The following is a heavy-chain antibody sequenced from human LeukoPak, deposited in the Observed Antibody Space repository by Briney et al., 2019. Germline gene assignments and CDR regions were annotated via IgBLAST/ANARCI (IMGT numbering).Heavy chain of an antibody. Sequence: PGGSLRLSCAASGFTFSSYAMSWVRQAPGKGLEWVSAISGSGGSTYYADSVKGRFTISRDNSKNTLYLQMNSLRAEDTAVYYCAKDPAGITMVRGVNYFDYWGQGTPVTVSS. V-gene: IGHV3-23*01. D-gene: IGHD3-10*01. CDR1: GFTFSSYA. CDR3: AKDPAGITMVRGVNYFDY. CDR2: ISGSGGST. J-gene: IGHJ4*02.